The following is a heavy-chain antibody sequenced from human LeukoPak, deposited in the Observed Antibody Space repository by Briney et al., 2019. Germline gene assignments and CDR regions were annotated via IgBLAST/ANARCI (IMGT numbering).Heavy chain of an antibody. Sequence: SETLSLTCTVSGGSISSSSYYWGWIRQPPGKGLEWIGSIYYSGSTYYNPSLKSRVTISVDTSKNQFSLKLSSVTAADTAVYYCARVATDYYYYGMDVWGQGTTVTVSS. CDR1: GGSISSSSYY. CDR2: IYYSGST. J-gene: IGHJ6*02. D-gene: IGHD1-26*01. V-gene: IGHV4-39*07. CDR3: ARVATDYYYYGMDV.